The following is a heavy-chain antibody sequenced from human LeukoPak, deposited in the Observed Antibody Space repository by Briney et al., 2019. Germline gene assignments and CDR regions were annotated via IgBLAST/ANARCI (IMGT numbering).Heavy chain of an antibody. CDR3: ARVVGATAGGYNWFDP. CDR1: GYTFTSYG. J-gene: IGHJ5*02. V-gene: IGHV1-18*01. CDR2: ISAYNGNT. Sequence: ASVKVSCKASGYTFTSYGISWVRQALGQGLEWMGWISAYNGNTNYAQKLQGRVTMTTDTSTSTAYMELRSLRSDDTAVYYCARVVGATAGGYNWFDPWGQGTLVTVSS. D-gene: IGHD1-26*01.